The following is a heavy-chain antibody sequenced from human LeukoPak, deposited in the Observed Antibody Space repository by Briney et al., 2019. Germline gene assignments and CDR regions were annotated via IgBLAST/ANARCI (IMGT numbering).Heavy chain of an antibody. D-gene: IGHD3-10*01. J-gene: IGHJ6*02. CDR1: GYSFISYW. V-gene: IGHV5-51*01. CDR3: VRHYDSGSNFYGLDV. Sequence: GESLKISCKASGYSFISYWIAWVRQTPGKGLELMGIIYPGDFDDRYSPSFQGQVTISADRSISTAYLQWSSLKASDTAMYYCVRHYDSGSNFYGLDVWGQGTTVIVSS. CDR2: IYPGDFDD.